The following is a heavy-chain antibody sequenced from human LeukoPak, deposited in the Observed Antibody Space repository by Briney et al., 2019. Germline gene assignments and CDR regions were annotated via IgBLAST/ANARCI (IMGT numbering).Heavy chain of an antibody. D-gene: IGHD6-19*01. CDR1: GCTFSSYA. Sequence: SVKVSCKASGCTFSSYAISWVRQAPGQGLEWMGGIIPILGIANYAQKFQGRVTINADKTTSTAYMELSSLRSEDTAVYYCARDSGNDAFDIWGQGTMVTVSS. J-gene: IGHJ3*02. V-gene: IGHV1-69*10. CDR3: ARDSGNDAFDI. CDR2: IIPILGIA.